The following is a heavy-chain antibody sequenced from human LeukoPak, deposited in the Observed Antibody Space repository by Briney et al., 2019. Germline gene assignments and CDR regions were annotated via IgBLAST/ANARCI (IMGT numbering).Heavy chain of an antibody. D-gene: IGHD3-10*01. J-gene: IGHJ5*02. CDR1: GGSFSGYY. CDR2: ITQSGSI. CDR3: ARDSGTTGEVKFDP. Sequence: RASETLSLTCAVNGGSFSGYYWSWIRQPPGKGLEWIGEITQSGSINSNPSLKSRVTMSVDTSKNQFSLKLSSVTAADTAVYYCARDSGTTGEVKFDPWGQGTLVTVSS. V-gene: IGHV4-34*01.